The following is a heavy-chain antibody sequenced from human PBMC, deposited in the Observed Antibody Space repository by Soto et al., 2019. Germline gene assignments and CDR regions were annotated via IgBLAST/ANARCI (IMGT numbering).Heavy chain of an antibody. CDR1: GYTFTDYY. Sequence: ASVKVSCKASGYTFTDYYMHWVRQAPGQGLEWMGWINPNSGGTNYAQKFQGKVTMTRDTSISTAYMELSRLRSDDTAVYYCARKLELRGSYYYYYDMDVWGQGTTVTVSS. D-gene: IGHD1-7*01. CDR2: INPNSGGT. V-gene: IGHV1-2*02. CDR3: ARKLELRGSYYYYYDMDV. J-gene: IGHJ6*02.